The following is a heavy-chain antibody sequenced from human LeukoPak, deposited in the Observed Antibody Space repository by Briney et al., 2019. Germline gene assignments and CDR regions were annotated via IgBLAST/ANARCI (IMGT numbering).Heavy chain of an antibody. J-gene: IGHJ4*02. Sequence: GGSLRLSCAASGFDLSNYDMTWVRQAPGKGLEYVSSISRGGNYIYSADSMRGRFSISRDNAENSLFLQMNSLRAEDTAVYYCARIGPGTDVYNSFDDWGQGTLVTVSP. CDR2: ISRGGNYI. CDR1: GFDLSNYD. CDR3: ARIGPGTDVYNSFDD. V-gene: IGHV3-21*01. D-gene: IGHD5-24*01.